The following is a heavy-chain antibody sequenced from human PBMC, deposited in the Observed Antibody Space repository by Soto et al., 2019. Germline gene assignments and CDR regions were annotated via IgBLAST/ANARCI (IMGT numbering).Heavy chain of an antibody. CDR1: GGSISSYY. D-gene: IGHD2-15*01. CDR2: IYYSGST. V-gene: IGHV4-59*01. J-gene: IGHJ5*02. CDR3: AREAGGCSGGSCYRWFDP. Sequence: SDTLSLTWAVYGGSISSYYWSWIRQPPGKGLEWIGYIYYSGSTNYNPSLKSRVTISVDTSKNQFSLKLSSVTAADTAVYYCAREAGGCSGGSCYRWFDPWGQGTLVTVS.